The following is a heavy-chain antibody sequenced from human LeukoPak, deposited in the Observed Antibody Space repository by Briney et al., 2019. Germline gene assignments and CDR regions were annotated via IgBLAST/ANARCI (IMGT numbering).Heavy chain of an antibody. D-gene: IGHD6-19*01. CDR3: AKHASVDGNWPRPLDY. Sequence: SETLSLTCTVSGGSISSSPYYWGWIRPPPGKGLEWIGNIYYSGSTYYNPSLKTRVTIAVDTSKNQFSQKLTSVTAADTAVYYCAKHASVDGNWPRPLDYWGQGSLVTVSS. CDR2: IYYSGST. J-gene: IGHJ4*02. CDR1: GGSISSSPYY. V-gene: IGHV4-39*01.